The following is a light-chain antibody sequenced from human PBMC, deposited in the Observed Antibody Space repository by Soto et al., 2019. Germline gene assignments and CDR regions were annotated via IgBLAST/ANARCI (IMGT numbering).Light chain of an antibody. J-gene: IGLJ3*02. V-gene: IGLV2-8*01. CDR3: SSHAGIINVV. Sequence: QSALTQPPSASGSPGQSVTISCTGTSSDDGGYNYVSWYQQHPGKAPKLIIYEVTKQPSGGPDSFSGSKSGNTASLTVSGLLAEDEADYYCSSHAGIINVVFGGGTKLTVL. CDR1: SSDDGGYNY. CDR2: EVT.